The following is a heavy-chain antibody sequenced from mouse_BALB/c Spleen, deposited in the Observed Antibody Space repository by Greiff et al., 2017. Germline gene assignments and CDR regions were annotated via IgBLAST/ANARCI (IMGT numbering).Heavy chain of an antibody. D-gene: IGHD1-1*01. CDR1: GFAFSSYD. Sequence: EVQLVESGGGLVKPGGSLKLSCAASGFAFSSYDMSWVRQTPEKRLEWVAYISSGGGSTYYPDTVKGRFTISRDNAKNTLYLQMSSLKSEDTAMYYCARSGYGSSSYYYAMDYWGQGTSVTVSS. J-gene: IGHJ4*01. V-gene: IGHV5-12-1*01. CDR2: ISSGGGST. CDR3: ARSGYGSSSYYYAMDY.